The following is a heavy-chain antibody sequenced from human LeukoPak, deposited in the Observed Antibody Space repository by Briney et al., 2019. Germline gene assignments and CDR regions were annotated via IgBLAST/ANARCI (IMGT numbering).Heavy chain of an antibody. J-gene: IGHJ5*02. CDR2: IYSGGST. CDR3: ARGGGYTATDT. V-gene: IGHV3-66*01. CDR1: GFTVSNNY. Sequence: GGSLRLSCAASGFTVSNNYMSWVRQAPGKGPEYVSVIYSGGSTYYADSVKGRFTISRDNSKNTLYLQMNSLRAEDTAVYYCARGGGYTATDTWGQGTLVTVSS. D-gene: IGHD5-18*01.